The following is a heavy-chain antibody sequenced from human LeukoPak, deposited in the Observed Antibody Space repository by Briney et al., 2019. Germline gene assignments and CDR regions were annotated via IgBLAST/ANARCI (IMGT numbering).Heavy chain of an antibody. CDR2: IYYSGST. J-gene: IGHJ6*04. V-gene: IGHV4-61*01. CDR3: AREDIVVVPAATTNYGMDV. D-gene: IGHD2-2*01. Sequence: PSETLSLTCTVSGGSVSSGSYYWSWIRQPPGKGLEWIGCIYYSGSTNYNPSLKSRVTISVDTSKNQFSLKLSSVTAADTAVYYWAREDIVVVPAATTNYGMDVWGKGTTVTVSS. CDR1: GGSVSSGSYY.